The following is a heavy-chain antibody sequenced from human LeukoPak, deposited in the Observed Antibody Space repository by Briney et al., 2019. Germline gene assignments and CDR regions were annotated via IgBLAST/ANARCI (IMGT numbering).Heavy chain of an antibody. J-gene: IGHJ4*02. D-gene: IGHD2-21*02. Sequence: GGPLRLSCVASGFTFSSYTMTWVRQAPGEGLEWVSGISGDSTGTYSADAVKGRFTISRDNPKNTLFLQMNSLRAEDTAVYYCAKKTSYCAGDCFPYYFDYWGRGTLVTVSS. CDR2: ISGDSTGT. CDR3: AKKTSYCAGDCFPYYFDY. V-gene: IGHV3-23*01. CDR1: GFTFSSYT.